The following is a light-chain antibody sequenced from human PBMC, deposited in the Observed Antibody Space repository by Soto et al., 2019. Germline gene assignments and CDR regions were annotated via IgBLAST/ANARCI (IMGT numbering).Light chain of an antibody. CDR1: QTVSSVY. V-gene: IGKV3D-20*01. CDR2: DAY. J-gene: IGKJ2*01. CDR3: QHYDSPPYT. Sequence: EIVLTQSPGTLSLSPGERAILSCGASQTVSSVYLAWYQQKPGLAPRLLIYDAYSRATGIPDRFSGSGSGTDFTLTISRLEPEDFSVYYCQHYDSPPYTFGQGTKLDIK.